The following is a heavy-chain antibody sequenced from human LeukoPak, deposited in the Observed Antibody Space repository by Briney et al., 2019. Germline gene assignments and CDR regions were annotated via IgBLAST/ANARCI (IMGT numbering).Heavy chain of an antibody. CDR2: IYSGGST. V-gene: IGHV3-66*01. Sequence: GGSLRLSCAASGFTVSSNYMSWVRQPPGKGLEWVSVIYSGGSTYYADSVKGRFTISRDNSKNTLYLQMNSLRAEDTAVYYCARGGVFGYGSGSYPHAFDIWGQGTMVTVS. J-gene: IGHJ3*02. D-gene: IGHD3-10*01. CDR1: GFTVSSNY. CDR3: ARGGVFGYGSGSYPHAFDI.